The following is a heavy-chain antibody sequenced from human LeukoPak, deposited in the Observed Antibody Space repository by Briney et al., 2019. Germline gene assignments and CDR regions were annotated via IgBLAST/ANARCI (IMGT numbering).Heavy chain of an antibody. CDR2: INHRGST. V-gene: IGHV4-34*01. Sequence: SETLSLTCAVYGGSFSGYYWSWIRQPPGKGLEWIGEINHRGSTNYNPSLKSRVTISVDTSKNQFSLKLSSVTAADTAVYYCARSAGYCSGGSCYRAGNFDYWGQGTLVTVSS. CDR1: GGSFSGYY. J-gene: IGHJ4*02. CDR3: ARSAGYCSGGSCYRAGNFDY. D-gene: IGHD2-15*01.